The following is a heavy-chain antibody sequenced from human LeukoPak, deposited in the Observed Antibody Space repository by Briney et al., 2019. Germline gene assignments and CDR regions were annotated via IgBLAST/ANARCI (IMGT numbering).Heavy chain of an antibody. D-gene: IGHD2-15*01. CDR3: ARDRLRYCSGGSCFNSLDY. CDR1: GGTFSSYA. J-gene: IGHJ4*02. CDR2: IIPIFGTA. V-gene: IGHV1-69*05. Sequence: ASVKVSCKASGGTFSSYAISRVRQAPGQGLEWMGGIIPIFGTANYAQKFQGRVTITTDESTSTAYMELSSLRSEDTAVYYCARDRLRYCSGGSCFNSLDYWGQGTLVTVSS.